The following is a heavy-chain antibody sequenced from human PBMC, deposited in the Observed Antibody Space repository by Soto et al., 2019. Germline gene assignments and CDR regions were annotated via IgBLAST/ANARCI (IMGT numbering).Heavy chain of an antibody. J-gene: IGHJ3*02. CDR1: GYTFTSYG. CDR2: ISAYNGNT. CDR3: ARSTYYYDSSGPEIDI. Sequence: QVQLGQSGAEVKKPGASVKVSCKASGYTFTSYGITWVRQAPGQGLEGMGWISAYNGNTNYAQKLQGRVTMTTDTSTSTAYMELRSLRSDDTAVYYCARSTYYYDSSGPEIDIWGQGTMVTVSS. D-gene: IGHD3-22*01. V-gene: IGHV1-18*01.